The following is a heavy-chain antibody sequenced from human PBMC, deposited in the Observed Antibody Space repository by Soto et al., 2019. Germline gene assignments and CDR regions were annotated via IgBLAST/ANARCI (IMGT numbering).Heavy chain of an antibody. CDR3: ARARVVVPGKVGVVILFDY. D-gene: IGHD2-2*01. V-gene: IGHV4-34*01. J-gene: IGHJ4*02. Sequence: SETLSLTCAVYGGSFSGYYWSWIRQPPGKGLEWIGEINHSGSTNYNPSLKSRVTISVDTSKNQFSLKLSSVTAADTAVYYCARARVVVPGKVGVVILFDYWGQGTLVTVSS. CDR1: GGSFSGYY. CDR2: INHSGST.